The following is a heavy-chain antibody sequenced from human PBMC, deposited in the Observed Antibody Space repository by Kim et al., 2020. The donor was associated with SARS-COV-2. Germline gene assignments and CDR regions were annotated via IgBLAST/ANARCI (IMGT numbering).Heavy chain of an antibody. CDR2: ISSSGSTI. CDR3: ARGDRRWFGVGIIDY. D-gene: IGHD3-10*01. Sequence: GGSLRLSCAASGFTFSSYEMNWVRQAPGKGLEWVSYISSSGSTIYYADSVKGRFTISRDNAKNSLYLQMNSLRAEDTAVYYCARGDRRWFGVGIIDYWGQGTLVTVSS. J-gene: IGHJ4*02. CDR1: GFTFSSYE. V-gene: IGHV3-48*03.